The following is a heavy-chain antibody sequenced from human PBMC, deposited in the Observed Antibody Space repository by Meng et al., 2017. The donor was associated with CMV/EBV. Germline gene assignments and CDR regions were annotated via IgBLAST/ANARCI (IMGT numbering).Heavy chain of an antibody. Sequence: ESLKIPCAVYGGSFRGNYWSWIRQTPGKGLEWIGEINHSGSTNYNPSLKSRVTISVDTSKNQFSLKLSSVTAADTAVYYCARASYGRSPFYYWGQGTLVTVSS. CDR2: INHSGST. CDR3: ARASYGRSPFYY. J-gene: IGHJ4*02. V-gene: IGHV4-34*01. CDR1: GGSFRGNY. D-gene: IGHD5-18*01.